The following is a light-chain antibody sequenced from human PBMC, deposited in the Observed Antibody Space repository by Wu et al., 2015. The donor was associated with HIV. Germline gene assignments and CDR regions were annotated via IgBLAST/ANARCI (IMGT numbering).Light chain of an antibody. CDR3: QQYGSSWT. CDR2: AAS. J-gene: IGKJ1*01. CDR1: QGISNF. Sequence: DIQMTQSPSSLSASVGDRVTITCRASQGISNFLAWYQQKPGKPPKVLIYAASTLQSGVPSRFSGSGSGTDFTLTISSLQPEDFAVYYCQQYGSSWTFGQGTKVEIK. V-gene: IGKV1-27*01.